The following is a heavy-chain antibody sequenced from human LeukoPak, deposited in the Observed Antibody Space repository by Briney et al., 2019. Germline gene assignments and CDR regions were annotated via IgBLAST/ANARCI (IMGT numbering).Heavy chain of an antibody. CDR2: IYYSGST. CDR3: ARSSSGWWAYFDY. V-gene: IGHV4-59*08. CDR1: GGSISSYY. D-gene: IGHD6-19*01. Sequence: SETLSLTCTVSGGSISSYYWSWIRQPPGKGLEWIGYIYYSGSTNYNPSLKSRVTISVDTSKNQFSLKLSSVTAADTAVYYCARSSSGWWAYFDYWGQGTLSPSPQ. J-gene: IGHJ4*02.